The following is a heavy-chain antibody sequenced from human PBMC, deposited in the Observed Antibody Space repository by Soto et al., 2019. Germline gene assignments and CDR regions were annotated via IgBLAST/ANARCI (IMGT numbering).Heavy chain of an antibody. CDR2: ISSSGGST. CDR1: GFTFSSYA. D-gene: IGHD3-10*01. CDR3: MRPAPRGRHYFYFGMDV. V-gene: IGHV3-23*01. J-gene: IGHJ6*02. Sequence: GGSLRLSCAASGFTFSSYAMSWVRQAPGKXLEWVSGISSSGGSTYYADSVKGRFTISRDNSKNTLFLRMNRPRVEDTAVYYCMRPAPRGRHYFYFGMDVWGQGTTVTVSS.